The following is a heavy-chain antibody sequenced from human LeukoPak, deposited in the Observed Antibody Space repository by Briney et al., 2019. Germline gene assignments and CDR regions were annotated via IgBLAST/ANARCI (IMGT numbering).Heavy chain of an antibody. J-gene: IGHJ4*02. CDR2: ISSTGAYI. D-gene: IGHD3-9*01. V-gene: IGHV3-21*01. Sequence: PGGSLRLSCATSGFIFSSDSMIWVRQAPGKGLEWVSSISSTGAYIYYADSLKGRFTISRDNAKNSLYLQMNSLRAEDTAVYYCATRLDWGQGTLVTVSS. CDR3: ATRLD. CDR1: GFIFSSDS.